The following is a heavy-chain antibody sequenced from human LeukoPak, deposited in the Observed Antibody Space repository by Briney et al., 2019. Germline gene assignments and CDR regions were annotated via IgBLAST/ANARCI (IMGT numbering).Heavy chain of an antibody. Sequence: SETLSLTCTVSGGSISSYYWSWIRQPAGKGLEWIGRIYTSGSTNYNPSLTSRVTMSVDTSKNQFSLKLSSVTAADTAVYYCAREGYDILTGYALDYWGQGTLVTVSS. V-gene: IGHV4-4*07. J-gene: IGHJ4*02. CDR2: IYTSGST. D-gene: IGHD3-9*01. CDR1: GGSISSYY. CDR3: AREGYDILTGYALDY.